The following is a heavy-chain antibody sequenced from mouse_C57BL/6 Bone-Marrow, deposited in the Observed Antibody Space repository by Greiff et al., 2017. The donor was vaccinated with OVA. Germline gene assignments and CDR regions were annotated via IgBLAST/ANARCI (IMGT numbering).Heavy chain of an antibody. D-gene: IGHD2-3*01. CDR1: GYTFTSYW. Sequence: QVQLQQPGAELVKPGASVKMSCKASGYTFTSYWITWVKQRPGLGLEWIGDIYPGSGSTNYNEKLKSKATLTVATSSSTAYMQLGSLTSEDSAVYYYASCWWLLRGGYFDYWGQGTTLTVSS. CDR3: ASCWWLLRGGYFDY. V-gene: IGHV1-55*01. J-gene: IGHJ2*01. CDR2: IYPGSGST.